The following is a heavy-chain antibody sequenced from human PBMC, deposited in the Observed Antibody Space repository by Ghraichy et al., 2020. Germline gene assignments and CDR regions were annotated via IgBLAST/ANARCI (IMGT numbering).Heavy chain of an antibody. J-gene: IGHJ4*02. CDR2: IYWDDDK. D-gene: IGHD3-10*01. V-gene: IGHV2-5*02. Sequence: SGPTLVKPTQTLTLTCTFSGFSLSTSGVDVGWIRQPPGKALEWLALIYWDDDKRYNPSLKSRLTITKDTSKNQVVLTMTNMDPVDTATYYCSHLLRDHLWFGELTYYFDYWGQGTLFTVSS. CDR3: SHLLRDHLWFGELTYYFDY. CDR1: GFSLSTSGVD.